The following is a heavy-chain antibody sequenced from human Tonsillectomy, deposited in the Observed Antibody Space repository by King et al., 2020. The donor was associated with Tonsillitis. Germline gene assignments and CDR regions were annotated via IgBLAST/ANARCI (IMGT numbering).Heavy chain of an antibody. V-gene: IGHV4-59*01. CDR3: ARDQNYYDSSGYYRGGFDY. CDR1: GGSISSYY. Sequence: VQLQESGPGLVKPSETLSLTCTVSGGSISSYYWSWIRQPPGKGLDWIGYIYYSGCTNYNPSLKSRVTISVDTTKNQFSLKLCSVTAADTAVYYCARDQNYYDSSGYYRGGFDYWGQGTLVTVSS. J-gene: IGHJ4*02. CDR2: IYYSGCT. D-gene: IGHD3-22*01.